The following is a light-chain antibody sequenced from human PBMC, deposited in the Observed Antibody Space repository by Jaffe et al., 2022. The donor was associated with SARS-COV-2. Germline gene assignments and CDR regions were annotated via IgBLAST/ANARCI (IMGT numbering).Light chain of an antibody. Sequence: EIVLTQSPATLSLSPGESATLSCRASQSVSSYLAWYQQKPGQAPRLLIYDASNRATGIPARFSGSGSGTDFTLTISSLEPEDFAVYYCQHRSSWPLTFGQGTKLEIK. CDR1: QSVSSY. CDR2: DAS. J-gene: IGKJ2*01. V-gene: IGKV3-11*01. CDR3: QHRSSWPLT.